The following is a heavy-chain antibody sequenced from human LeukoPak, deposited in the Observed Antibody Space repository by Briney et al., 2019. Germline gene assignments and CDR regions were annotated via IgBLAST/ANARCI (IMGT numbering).Heavy chain of an antibody. CDR1: GFTFSSYE. CDR3: AKNGGSSSSYYYYYMDV. J-gene: IGHJ6*03. V-gene: IGHV3-48*03. Sequence: GGSLRLSCAASGFTFSSYEMNWVRQAPGKGLEWVSYISSSGSTIYYADSVKGRFTISRDNSKNTLYLQMNSLRAEDTAVYYCAKNGGSSSSYYYYYMDVWGKGTTVTVSS. CDR2: ISSSGSTI. D-gene: IGHD6-6*01.